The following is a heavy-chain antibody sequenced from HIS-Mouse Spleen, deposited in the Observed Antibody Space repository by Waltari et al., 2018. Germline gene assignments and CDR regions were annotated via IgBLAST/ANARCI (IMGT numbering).Heavy chain of an antibody. CDR2: IWDDGSNK. V-gene: IGHV3-33*01. Sequence: QVQLVESGGGVVQPGRSLRLSCAASGFTFSSYGMHWVRQAPGKGLGWVAVIWDDGSNKYYADSVKGRFTISRDNSKNTLYLQMNSLRAEDTAVYYCASISLWGGPVDIWGQGTMVTVSS. D-gene: IGHD3-10*01. J-gene: IGHJ3*02. CDR1: GFTFSSYG. CDR3: ASISLWGGPVDI.